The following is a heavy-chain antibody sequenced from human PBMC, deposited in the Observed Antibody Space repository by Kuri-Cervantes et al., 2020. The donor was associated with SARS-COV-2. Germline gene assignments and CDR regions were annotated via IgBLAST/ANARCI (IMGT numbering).Heavy chain of an antibody. CDR1: GFTFSSYW. D-gene: IGHD3-3*01. CDR2: LTNDGSDA. J-gene: IGHJ5*02. V-gene: IGHV3-74*01. CDR3: ARGRGPGDFWSGLNWFDP. Sequence: GESLKISCVASGFTFSSYWMHWVRQAPGKGLVWVSRLTNDGSDAIFADSVKGRFTISRDNAKNMLYLYMNSLRADDTAVYYCARGRGPGDFWSGLNWFDPWGQGTLVTVSS.